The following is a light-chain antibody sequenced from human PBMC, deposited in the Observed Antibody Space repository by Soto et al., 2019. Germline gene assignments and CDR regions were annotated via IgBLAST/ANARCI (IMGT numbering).Light chain of an antibody. J-gene: IGKJ1*01. CDR1: QTISSW. V-gene: IGKV1-5*03. CDR3: QHYNSYSEA. CDR2: KAS. Sequence: DIQMTQSPSTLSGSVGDRVTITCRASQTISSWLAWYQQKPGKASKLLIYKASTLKSGVPSRFSGSGSGTEFTLTISSLQPDEFATYYCQHYNSYSEAFGKGNKVDIK.